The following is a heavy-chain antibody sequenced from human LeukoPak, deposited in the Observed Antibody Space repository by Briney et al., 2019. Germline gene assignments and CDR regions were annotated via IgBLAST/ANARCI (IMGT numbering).Heavy chain of an antibody. V-gene: IGHV4-30-4*01. CDR3: ARGGITIFAFDI. Sequence: PSQTLSLTCTVSGGSISSGDYYWSWIRQPPGKGLEWIGYIYYSGSTYYNPSLKSRVTISVDTSKNQFSLKLSSVTAADTAVYYCARGGITIFAFDIWGQETMVTVSS. CDR2: IYYSGST. J-gene: IGHJ3*02. CDR1: GGSISSGDYY. D-gene: IGHD3-9*01.